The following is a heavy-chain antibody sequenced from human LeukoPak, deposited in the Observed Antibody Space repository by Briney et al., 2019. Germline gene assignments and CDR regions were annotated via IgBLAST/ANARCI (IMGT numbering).Heavy chain of an antibody. CDR3: AKTDCSSTSCYPFDY. CDR1: GFTFSSYA. J-gene: IGHJ4*01. D-gene: IGHD2-2*01. CDR2: ISYDGSNK. Sequence: PGGSLRLSCAASGFTFSSYAMHWVRQAPGKGLEWVAVISYDGSNKYYADSVKGRFTISRDNSKNTLYLQMNSLRAEDTAVYYCAKTDCSSTSCYPFDYWGHGTLVTVSS. V-gene: IGHV3-30-3*01.